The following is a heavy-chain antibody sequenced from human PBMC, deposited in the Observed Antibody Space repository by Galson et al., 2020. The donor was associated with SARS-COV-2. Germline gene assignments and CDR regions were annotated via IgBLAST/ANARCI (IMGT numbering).Heavy chain of an antibody. CDR3: ARSITAAAGPFFDY. Sequence: SETLSLTCDVFGGSFRGSYWAWIRQPPGKGLEFIGEINHSGSANYRPSLKSRVNISVDTSKSQFSLKLTSVTAADTATYYCARSITAAAGPFFDYWGQGTLVTVSS. CDR1: GGSFRGSY. CDR2: INHSGSA. D-gene: IGHD6-13*01. J-gene: IGHJ4*02. V-gene: IGHV4-34*01.